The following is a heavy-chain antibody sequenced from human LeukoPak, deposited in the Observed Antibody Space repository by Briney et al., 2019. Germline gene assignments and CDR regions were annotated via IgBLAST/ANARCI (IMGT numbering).Heavy chain of an antibody. CDR1: GFTFSSYS. D-gene: IGHD2-15*01. J-gene: IGHJ4*02. V-gene: IGHV3-7*01. Sequence: AGGSLRLSCAASGFTFSSYSMNWVRQAPGKGLEWVANIRQDGSERYYVDSVKGRFTISRDNAKNSLYLQMNSLRAEDTAVYYCAVGGTADYWGQGTLVTVSS. CDR3: AVGGTADY. CDR2: IRQDGSER.